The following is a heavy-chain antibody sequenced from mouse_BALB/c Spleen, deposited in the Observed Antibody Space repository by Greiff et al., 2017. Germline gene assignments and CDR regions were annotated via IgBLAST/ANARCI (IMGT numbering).Heavy chain of an antibody. D-gene: IGHD1-1*01. CDR3: ARSSSPHYYGSSLAY. CDR1: GFSLTGYG. V-gene: IGHV2-6-7*01. CDR2: IWGDGST. Sequence: QVQLKESGPGLVAPSQSLSITCTVSGFSLTGYGVNWVRQPPGKGLEWLGMIWGDGSTDYNSALKSRLSISKDNSKSQVFLKMNSLQTDDTARYYCARSSSPHYYGSSLAYWGQGTLVTVSA. J-gene: IGHJ3*01.